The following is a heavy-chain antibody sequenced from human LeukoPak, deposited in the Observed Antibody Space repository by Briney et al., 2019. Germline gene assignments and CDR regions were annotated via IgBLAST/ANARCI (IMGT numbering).Heavy chain of an antibody. CDR3: ARGLPPGSGSRGSHAFDV. D-gene: IGHD6-19*01. CDR2: INYGGST. V-gene: IGHV4-34*01. Sequence: SETLSLTCAVSEMSFSAYYWNWIRQSPGKGLEWIGEINYGGSTKYTPSLEGRGTILIDTSKNQFSLKLTSVTAADTAVYYCARGLPPGSGSRGSHAFDVWGQGTMVTVSS. CDR1: EMSFSAYY. J-gene: IGHJ3*01.